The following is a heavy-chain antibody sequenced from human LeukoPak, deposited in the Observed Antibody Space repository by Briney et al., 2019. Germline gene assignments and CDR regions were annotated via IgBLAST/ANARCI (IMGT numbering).Heavy chain of an antibody. CDR2: IYPGDSDT. J-gene: IGHJ6*03. CDR1: GYSFTNIW. CDR3: ARLESGYSYGYHYYYYMDV. D-gene: IGHD5-18*01. Sequence: GESLKISCKGSGYSFTNIWIGWVRQMPGKGLEWMGIIYPGDSDTRYSPSFQGQVTISADKSISTAYLQWSSLKASDTAMYYCARLESGYSYGYHYYYYMDVWGKGTTVTVSS. V-gene: IGHV5-51*01.